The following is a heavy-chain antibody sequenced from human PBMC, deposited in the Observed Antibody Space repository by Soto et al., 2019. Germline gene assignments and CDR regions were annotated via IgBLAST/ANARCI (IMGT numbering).Heavy chain of an antibody. CDR2: INLDGTKT. CDR1: GFMFGAHW. J-gene: IGHJ5*02. Sequence: EVQLVEAGGGLVQPGGSLKLSCAASGFMFGAHWMHWVRQGPDKGLVFVARINLDGTKTNYADSVEGRFTISRDNAKKTLYLEINCLRADDTVVYFCARELVHGYLDLWGQGDLVTVSS. CDR3: ARELVHGYLDL. V-gene: IGHV3-74*01. D-gene: IGHD5-18*01.